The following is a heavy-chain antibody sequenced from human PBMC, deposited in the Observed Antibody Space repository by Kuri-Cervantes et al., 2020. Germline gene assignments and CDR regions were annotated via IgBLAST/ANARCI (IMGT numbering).Heavy chain of an antibody. J-gene: IGHJ5*02. D-gene: IGHD4-17*01. CDR1: GFTFSSYS. CDR3: ATSGDYGRRGGNWFDP. V-gene: IGHV3-21*01. Sequence: GESLKISCAASGFTFSSYSMNWVRQAPGKGLEWVSSISSSSSYIYYADSVKGRFTISRDNSKNTLYLQMNSLRAEDTAVYYCATSGDYGRRGGNWFDPWGQGTLVTVSS. CDR2: ISSSSSYI.